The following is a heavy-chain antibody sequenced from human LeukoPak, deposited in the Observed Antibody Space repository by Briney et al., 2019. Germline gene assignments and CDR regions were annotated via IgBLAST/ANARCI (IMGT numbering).Heavy chain of an antibody. D-gene: IGHD3-22*01. V-gene: IGHV4-59*01. J-gene: IGHJ4*02. CDR2: NYHSGNT. CDR1: GGFIGTYY. CDR3: ARNLYDDSGSMGIYTFDN. Sequence: PSETLSLTCTVSGGFIGTYYWSWIRQSPGKGLEWIGYNYHSGNTNCNPSLKSRVTISVDTSKNQFSLNLRSVTAADTAVYYCARNLYDDSGSMGIYTFDNWGQGTLVTVSS.